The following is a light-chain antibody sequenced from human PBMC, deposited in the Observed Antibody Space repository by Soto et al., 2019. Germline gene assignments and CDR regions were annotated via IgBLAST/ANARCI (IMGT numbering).Light chain of an antibody. Sequence: VLPHSPATLPLSPEKRAPLSCRASESVDFHLAWYQQKPGQAPRLLISDASVRATGTPARFSGSGSGTAFTLTISSLEPEDFALYYCQQRSTWPTFGQGTRLEIK. CDR1: ESVDFH. J-gene: IGKJ5*01. V-gene: IGKV3-11*01. CDR2: DAS. CDR3: QQRSTWPT.